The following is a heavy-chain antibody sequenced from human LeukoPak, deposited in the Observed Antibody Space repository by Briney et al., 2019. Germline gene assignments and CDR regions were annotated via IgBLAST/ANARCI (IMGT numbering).Heavy chain of an antibody. Sequence: GGSLRLSCAASGFTFSSYAMSWVRQAPGKGLEWVSAISGSGGSTYYADSVKGRFTISRDNSKNTLYLQMNSLRAEDTAVYYCAVGIAVATRFHYWGRGTLVTVSS. D-gene: IGHD6-19*01. CDR3: AVGIAVATRFHY. J-gene: IGHJ4*02. CDR1: GFTFSSYA. V-gene: IGHV3-23*01. CDR2: ISGSGGST.